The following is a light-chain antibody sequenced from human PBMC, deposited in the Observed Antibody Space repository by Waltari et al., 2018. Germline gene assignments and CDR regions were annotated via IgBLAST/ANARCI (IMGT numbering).Light chain of an antibody. Sequence: TQSPSSLSASVGDRVTITCRASQSINNYLNWYQQRPGKAPKVLIYGASTLQSGAPSRFGGSGSGTDFTLTISNLQPEDFATYYCQQSHRTPHSFGGGTRVEI. CDR2: GAS. CDR3: QQSHRTPHS. V-gene: IGKV1-39*01. CDR1: QSINNY. J-gene: IGKJ4*01.